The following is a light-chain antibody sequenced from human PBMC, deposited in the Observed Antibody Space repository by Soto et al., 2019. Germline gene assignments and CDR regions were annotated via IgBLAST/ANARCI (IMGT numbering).Light chain of an antibody. V-gene: IGLV7-46*01. Sequence: QAVVTQEPSLTVSPGETVTLTCGSSTGAVTSGHYSYWFQQKPGQAPRTLIYHTSNKHSWTPARVSGSLFGGKAALTLSGAQPEDEAEYYCLLFYSGPGVFGGGTKLTVL. CDR2: HTS. CDR3: LLFYSGPGV. CDR1: TGAVTSGHY. J-gene: IGLJ2*01.